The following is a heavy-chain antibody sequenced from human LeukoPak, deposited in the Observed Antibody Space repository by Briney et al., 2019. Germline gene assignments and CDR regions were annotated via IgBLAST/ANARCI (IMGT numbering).Heavy chain of an antibody. J-gene: IGHJ5*02. CDR1: GDSVSSNSAA. V-gene: IGHV6-1*01. Sequence: SQTLSLTCAISGDSVSSNSAAWNWIRQSPSRGLEWLGRTYYRSKWYNDYAVSVKSRITINPDTSKNQFSLKLSSVTAADTAVYYCARTENYIPEDWFDPWGQGTLVTVSS. CDR2: TYYRSKWYN. CDR3: ARTENYIPEDWFDP. D-gene: IGHD5-24*01.